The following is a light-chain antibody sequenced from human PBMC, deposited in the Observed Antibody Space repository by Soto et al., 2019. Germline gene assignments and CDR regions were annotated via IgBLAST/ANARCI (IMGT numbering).Light chain of an antibody. CDR3: TSYTRSGNYV. CDR1: SSDVGSYDY. V-gene: IGLV2-14*01. J-gene: IGLJ1*01. Sequence: QSVLTQPASVSGSPGKWIAISFTGTSSDVGSYDYVSWYQQHPGKAPKLMFYDVSNRPSGVSNRFSGSKSGNTASLTIAGLQAEDEADYYCTSYTRSGNYVFGTGTKLTVL. CDR2: DVS.